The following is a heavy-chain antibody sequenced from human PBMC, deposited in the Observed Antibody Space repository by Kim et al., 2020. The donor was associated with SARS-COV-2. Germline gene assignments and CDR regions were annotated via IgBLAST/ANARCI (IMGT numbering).Heavy chain of an antibody. J-gene: IGHJ4*02. D-gene: IGHD3-10*01. Sequence: TYYADSVKGRFTISRDNSKNTLYLQMNSLRAEDTAVYYCAKGPVTPTIYYWGQGTLVTVSS. CDR3: AKGPVTPTIYY. CDR2: T. V-gene: IGHV3-23*01.